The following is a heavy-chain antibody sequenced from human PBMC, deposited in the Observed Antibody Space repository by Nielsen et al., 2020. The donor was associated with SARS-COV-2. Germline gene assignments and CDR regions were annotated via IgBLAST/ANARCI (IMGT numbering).Heavy chain of an antibody. J-gene: IGHJ6*02. CDR2: IKSKTDGGTT. D-gene: IGHD2-2*01. Sequence: GGSLRLSCAASGFTFSNAWMSWVRQAPGKGLEWVGRIKSKTDGGTTDYAAPVKGRFTISRDDSKNTLYLQMNSLKTEDTAVYYCTTYQLLLGYYYYGMDVRGQGTTVTVSS. CDR3: TTYQLLLGYYYYGMDV. V-gene: IGHV3-15*01. CDR1: GFTFSNAW.